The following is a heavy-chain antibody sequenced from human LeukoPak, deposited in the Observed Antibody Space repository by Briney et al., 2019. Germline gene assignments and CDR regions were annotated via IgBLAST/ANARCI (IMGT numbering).Heavy chain of an antibody. CDR1: GGSISSYY. Sequence: PSETLSLTCTVSGGSISSYYWSWLRQPPGKGLEWIGYIYYSGSTNYNPSLKSRVTISVDTSKNQFSLKLSSVTAADTAVYYCARVPLNDSSGYDDAFDIWGQGTMVTVSS. CDR2: IYYSGST. J-gene: IGHJ3*02. CDR3: ARVPLNDSSGYDDAFDI. V-gene: IGHV4-59*01. D-gene: IGHD3-22*01.